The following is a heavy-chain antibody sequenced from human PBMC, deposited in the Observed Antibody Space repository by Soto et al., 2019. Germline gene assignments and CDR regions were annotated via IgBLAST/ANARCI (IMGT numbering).Heavy chain of an antibody. CDR3: AKAGRDIAWSRYGMDV. CDR1: GFTFSSYA. V-gene: IGHV3-23*01. Sequence: GGSLRLSCAASGFTFSSYAMSWVRQAPGKGLEWVSAISGSGGSTYYADSVKGRFTISRDNSKNTLYLQMNSLRAEDTAVYYCAKAGRDIAWSRYGMDVWGQGTTVTVSS. D-gene: IGHD2-15*01. J-gene: IGHJ6*02. CDR2: ISGSGGST.